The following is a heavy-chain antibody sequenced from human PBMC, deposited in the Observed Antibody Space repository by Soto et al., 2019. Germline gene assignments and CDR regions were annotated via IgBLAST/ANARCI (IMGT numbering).Heavy chain of an antibody. CDR1: GGTFSSYA. D-gene: IGHD3-22*01. J-gene: IGHJ3*02. CDR3: ASLTYYYDSSGLKDRGDAFDI. Sequence: SVKVSCKASGGTFSSYAISWVRQAPGQGLEWMGGIIPIFGTANYAQKFQGRVKITADESTSTAYMELSGLRSEDTAVYYCASLTYYYDSSGLKDRGDAFDIWGQGTVVTVSS. V-gene: IGHV1-69*13. CDR2: IIPIFGTA.